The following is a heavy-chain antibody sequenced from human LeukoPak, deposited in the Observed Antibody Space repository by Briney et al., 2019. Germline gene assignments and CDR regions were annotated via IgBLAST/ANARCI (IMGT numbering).Heavy chain of an antibody. CDR3: ARTSTTSHFDF. J-gene: IGHJ4*02. V-gene: IGHV3-74*01. D-gene: IGHD4-17*01. CDR2: INGDGSNS. CDR1: GFTFTTYW. Sequence: GGSLRLSCVASGFTFTTYWMHWVRQAPGKGLVWVSRINGDGSNSNYADSVKGRFTISRDNARNTLYLQMNGLRAEDTALYYCARTSTTSHFDFWGQGTLVTVSS.